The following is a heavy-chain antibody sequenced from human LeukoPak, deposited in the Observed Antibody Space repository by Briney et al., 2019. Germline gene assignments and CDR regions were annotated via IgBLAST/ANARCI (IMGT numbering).Heavy chain of an antibody. CDR2: IPTSGISV. J-gene: IGHJ4*02. Sequence: GGSLRLSCVASGFSFSRFYMSRVRQTPGKALEWISYIPTSGISVQYADSVRGRFTASRDDAMNSLHLQMDSLRVEDTAVYYCTRAEGLGPGAHFDQWGQGALVIVSS. CDR3: TRAEGLGPGAHFDQ. CDR1: GFSFSRFY. V-gene: IGHV3-11*01.